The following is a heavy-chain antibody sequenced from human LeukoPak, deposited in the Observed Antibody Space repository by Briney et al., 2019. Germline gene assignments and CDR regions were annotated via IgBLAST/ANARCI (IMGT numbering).Heavy chain of an antibody. V-gene: IGHV3-23*01. CDR2: IGGGGPTT. J-gene: IGHJ4*02. D-gene: IGHD6-19*01. Sequence: GGSLGLSCAASGFTFSTYAMNWVRQAPAKGLEWVSTIGGGGPTTDYADSVKDRFTISRDNSKNTLSLQMNSLRAEDTAVYFCARGFLGGTDQYFDSWGQGTLVTVSS. CDR3: ARGFLGGTDQYFDS. CDR1: GFTFSTYA.